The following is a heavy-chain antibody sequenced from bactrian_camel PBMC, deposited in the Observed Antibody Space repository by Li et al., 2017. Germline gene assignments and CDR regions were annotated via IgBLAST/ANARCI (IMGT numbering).Heavy chain of an antibody. Sequence: VQLVESGGDLVQPGGSLRLSCAASGDMYSTYCMGWFRQAPGKGLEWVSSSSSGALSLVYADSVKGRFTISRDNAKNTVYLLMNSLKLEDTAVYYCVKPNPDTRGGFDHWGQGTQVTVS. CDR1: GDMYSTYC. J-gene: IGHJ4*01. CDR3: VKPNPDTRGGFDH. V-gene: IGHV3S40*01. D-gene: IGHD1*01. CDR2: SSSGALSL.